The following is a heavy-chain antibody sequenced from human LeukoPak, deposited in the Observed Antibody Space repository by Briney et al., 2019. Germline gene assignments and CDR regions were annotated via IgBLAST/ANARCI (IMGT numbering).Heavy chain of an antibody. CDR1: RFTVSSNY. CDR2: IYGGGSP. J-gene: IGHJ4*02. CDR3: ARDLNTARFDY. D-gene: IGHD5-18*01. V-gene: IGHV3-66*01. Sequence: GGSLRLSCAASRFTVSSNYMNWVRQAPGKGLEWVSAIYGGGSPYYADSVKGRFTISRDNSRNTLYLQMNSLRAEDTAVYYCARDLNTARFDYWGQGTLVTVSS.